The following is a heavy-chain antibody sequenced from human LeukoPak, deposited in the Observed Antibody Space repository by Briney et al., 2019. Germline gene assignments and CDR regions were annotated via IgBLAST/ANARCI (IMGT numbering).Heavy chain of an antibody. D-gene: IGHD6-19*01. V-gene: IGHV3-30*14. CDR1: GFTFSSYA. J-gene: IGHJ3*02. Sequence: GRSLRLSCAASGFTFSSYAMHWVRQAPGKGLEWVAVISYDGSNKYYADSVKGRFTISRDNSKNTLYLQMNSLRAEDTAVYYCARGLVTFVSGWYESAFDIWGQGTMVTVSS. CDR2: ISYDGSNK. CDR3: ARGLVTFVSGWYESAFDI.